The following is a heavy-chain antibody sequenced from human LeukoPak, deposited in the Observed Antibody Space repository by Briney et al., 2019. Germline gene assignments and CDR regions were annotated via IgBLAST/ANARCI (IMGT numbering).Heavy chain of an antibody. V-gene: IGHV3-74*01. Sequence: PGGSLRLSCAASGFTFSSYWMHWVRQAPGKGLVWVSRINTDGSSTSYADSVKGRFTISRDNAKNTLYLQMNSLRAEDTAVYYCARDREVVPADPVWGQGTLVTVSS. CDR2: INTDGSST. D-gene: IGHD2-2*01. CDR1: GFTFSSYW. CDR3: ARDREVVPADPV. J-gene: IGHJ4*02.